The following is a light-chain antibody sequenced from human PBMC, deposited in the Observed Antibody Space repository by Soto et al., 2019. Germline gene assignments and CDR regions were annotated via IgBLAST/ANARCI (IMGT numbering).Light chain of an antibody. CDR2: EVS. CDR1: SRDVGGYNY. Sequence: QSALTQPASVSGSPGQSITISCTGTSRDVGGYNYVSWYQQHPGKAPKLMIYEVSNRPSGVSNRFSGSKSGNTASLTISGLQAEAEADYYCSSYTSSITYVFGTGTKVTVL. J-gene: IGLJ1*01. CDR3: SSYTSSITYV. V-gene: IGLV2-14*01.